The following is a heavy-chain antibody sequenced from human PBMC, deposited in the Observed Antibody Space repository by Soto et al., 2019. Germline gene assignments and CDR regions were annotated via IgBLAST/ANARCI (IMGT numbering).Heavy chain of an antibody. D-gene: IGHD3-3*01. J-gene: IGHJ4*02. CDR2: ISYDGSNK. V-gene: IGHV3-30*18. CDR3: AKGRGPYYDFWSGSDY. CDR1: GFTFSSYG. Sequence: ESGGGVVQPGRSLRLSCAASGFTFSSYGMHWVRQAPGKGLEWVAVISYDGSNKYYADSVKGRFTISRDNSKNTLYLQMNSLRAEDTAVYYCAKGRGPYYDFWSGSDYWGQGTLVTVSS.